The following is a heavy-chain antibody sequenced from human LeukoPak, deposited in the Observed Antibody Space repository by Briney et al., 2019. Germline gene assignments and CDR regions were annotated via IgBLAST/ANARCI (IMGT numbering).Heavy chain of an antibody. J-gene: IGHJ5*02. CDR2: ISAYNGNT. Sequence: ASVKVSCKASGYTFTSCGISWVRQAPGQGLEWMGWISAYNGNTNYAQKLQGRVTMTTDTSTSTAYMELSRLRSDDTAMYYCAREINQLLTNWFDPWGQGTLVTVSS. V-gene: IGHV1-18*01. CDR3: AREINQLLTNWFDP. D-gene: IGHD2-2*01. CDR1: GYTFTSCG.